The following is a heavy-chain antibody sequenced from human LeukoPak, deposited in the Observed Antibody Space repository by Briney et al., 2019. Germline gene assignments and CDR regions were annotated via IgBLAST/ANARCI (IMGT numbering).Heavy chain of an antibody. J-gene: IGHJ5*02. CDR2: IHPNSGDT. CDR3: AKNLAS. Sequence: ASVKVSCKASGYTFTGHYMHRVRQAPGQGLEWMGRIHPNSGDTIYAQIFQGRVTMTRDTSVSTAYMELSSLTSGDTAVYYCAKNLASWGQGTLVTVSS. V-gene: IGHV1-2*06. CDR1: GYTFTGHY. D-gene: IGHD3-3*02.